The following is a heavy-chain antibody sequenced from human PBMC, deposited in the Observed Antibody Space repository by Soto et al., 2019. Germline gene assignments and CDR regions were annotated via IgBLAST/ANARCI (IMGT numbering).Heavy chain of an antibody. Sequence: PGGSLRLSCAASGFTFSSDAMGWVRQAPGKGLEWVSTISGRGSCNTYYAESVKGRFTVSRDDSKNTLYLQMNSLRAEDTAIYYCLKYCSSTSCYSYYAMDVWGQGTTVTVSS. CDR1: GFTFSSDA. CDR2: ISGRGSCNT. J-gene: IGHJ6*02. CDR3: LKYCSSTSCYSYYAMDV. D-gene: IGHD2-2*01. V-gene: IGHV3-23*01.